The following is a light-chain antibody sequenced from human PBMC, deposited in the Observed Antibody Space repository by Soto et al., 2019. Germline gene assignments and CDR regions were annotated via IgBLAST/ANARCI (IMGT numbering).Light chain of an antibody. J-gene: IGKJ4*01. V-gene: IGKV3D-7*01. CDR3: QQTRSYPST. CDR1: QSVSSSY. CDR2: GAS. Sequence: EIVLTQSPATLSLSPGERATLSCRASQSVSSSYLAWYQQKPGQAPRLLIYGASTRDAGIPDRFSGSGSGTDFTLPISSLQAEDFATYYCQQTRSYPSTFGGGTKVDI.